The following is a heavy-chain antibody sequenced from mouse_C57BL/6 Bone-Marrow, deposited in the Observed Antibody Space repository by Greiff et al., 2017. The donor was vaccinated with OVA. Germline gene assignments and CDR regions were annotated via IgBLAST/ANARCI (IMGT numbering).Heavy chain of an antibody. CDR2: IDPSDSYT. CDR3: ARTPYSSWGDY. CDR1: GYTFTSYW. D-gene: IGHD1-1*01. V-gene: IGHV1-59*01. J-gene: IGHJ4*01. Sequence: VQLQQPGAELVRPGTSVKLSCKASGYTFTSYWMHWVKQRPGQGLEWIGVIDPSDSYTNYNQKFKGKATLTVDTSSSTAYMQLSSLTSEDSAVYYCARTPYSSWGDYWGQGTSVTVSS.